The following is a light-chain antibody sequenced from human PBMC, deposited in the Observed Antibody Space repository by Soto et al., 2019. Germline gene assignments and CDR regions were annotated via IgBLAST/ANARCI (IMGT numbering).Light chain of an antibody. CDR2: DVT. J-gene: IGLJ2*01. CDR3: CSYAGSYAVV. CDR1: SSDVGCYNF. Sequence: QSALTQPRSVSGSPGQSVTVSCTGTSSDVGCYNFVSWYQQHPGKAPKLMIYDVTERPSGVPDRFSGSKSGNTASLTISGLQAEDEADYYCCSYAGSYAVVFGGGTKLTVL. V-gene: IGLV2-11*01.